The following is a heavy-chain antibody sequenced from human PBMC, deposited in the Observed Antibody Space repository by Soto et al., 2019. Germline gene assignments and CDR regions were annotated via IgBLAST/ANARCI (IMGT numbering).Heavy chain of an antibody. V-gene: IGHV4-59*01. J-gene: IGHJ4*02. CDR3: ARDYGDYLFDY. CDR1: GGSISSYY. Sequence: SETLSLTCTVSGGSISSYYWSWIRQPPGKGLEWIGYIYYSGSTNYNPSLKSRVTISVDTSKNQFSLKLSSVTAADTAVYYCARDYGDYLFDYWGQGTLVTVSS. D-gene: IGHD4-17*01. CDR2: IYYSGST.